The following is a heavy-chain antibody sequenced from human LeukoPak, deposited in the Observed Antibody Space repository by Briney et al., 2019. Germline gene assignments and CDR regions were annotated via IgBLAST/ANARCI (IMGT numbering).Heavy chain of an antibody. V-gene: IGHV3-21*01. CDR3: ARDSYKRIVGATAFDY. D-gene: IGHD1-26*01. CDR2: ISSSSSYI. J-gene: IGHJ4*02. CDR1: GFTFSSYS. Sequence: GGSLRLSCAASGFTFSSYSMNWVRQAPGKGLEWVSSISSSSSYIYYADSVKGRFTISRDNAKNSLYLQMNSLRAEDTAVYYCARDSYKRIVGATAFDYWGQGTLVTVSS.